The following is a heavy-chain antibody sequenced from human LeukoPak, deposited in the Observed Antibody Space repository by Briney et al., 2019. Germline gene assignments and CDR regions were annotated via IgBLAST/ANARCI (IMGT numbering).Heavy chain of an antibody. D-gene: IGHD3-10*01. V-gene: IGHV1-18*01. CDR3: ARIYTYGFDF. CDR2: VSGYNGNT. J-gene: IGHJ4*02. CDR1: GDTFTDYG. Sequence: ASVKVSCTASGDTFTDYGIAWVRQAPGQGLEWMGWVSGYNGNTDYAQNFQGRVTMTADTSTNTAYMELRRLTPDDTAIFYCARIYTYGFDFWGQGTLVSVSS.